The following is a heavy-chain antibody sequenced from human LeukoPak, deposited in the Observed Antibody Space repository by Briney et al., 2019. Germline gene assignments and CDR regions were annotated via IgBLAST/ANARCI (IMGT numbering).Heavy chain of an antibody. CDR3: ARFSSRYCSSTSCYYYYGMDV. CDR1: SGSTSNFY. D-gene: IGHD2-2*01. CDR2: IYTSGAT. V-gene: IGHV4-4*07. Sequence: SETLSLTCTVSSGSTSNFYWSWIRQPAGKGLQWIGRIYTSGATNYNPSLKSRVTMSIHTSKNQVSLNLASVTAADTAVYYCARFSSRYCSSTSCYYYYGMDVWGQGTTVTVSS. J-gene: IGHJ6*02.